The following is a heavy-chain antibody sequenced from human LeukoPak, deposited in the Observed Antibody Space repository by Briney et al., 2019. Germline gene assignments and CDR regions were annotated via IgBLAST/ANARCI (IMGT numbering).Heavy chain of an antibody. J-gene: IGHJ6*03. CDR2: ISNGSGNR. D-gene: IGHD1-26*01. CDR3: ARAAKWEFYHYYMDV. CDR1: EFTFSSYS. Sequence: GGSLRPSRVASEFTFSSYSMIWVRQAPGKGLEWISYISNGSGNRYYADSVKGRFTISRDNAKNLLYLQMNNLRADDTAVYYCARAAKWEFYHYYMDVWGKGTTVAVSS. V-gene: IGHV3-48*01.